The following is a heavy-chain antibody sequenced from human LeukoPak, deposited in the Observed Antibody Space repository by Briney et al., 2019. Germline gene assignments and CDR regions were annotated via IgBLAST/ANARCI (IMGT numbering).Heavy chain of an antibody. Sequence: PSETLSLTCTVSGGSFSTISYYWGWIRQPPGKGLEWIGSMSYGGTPFYNPSLRSRVTISVDTSRNHFSLKLISVTAADTAVYPCARQAIQYLSDPFDIWGQGTMVTVSS. D-gene: IGHD4-11*01. CDR3: ARQAIQYLSDPFDI. V-gene: IGHV4-39*01. CDR1: GGSFSTISYY. CDR2: MSYGGTP. J-gene: IGHJ3*02.